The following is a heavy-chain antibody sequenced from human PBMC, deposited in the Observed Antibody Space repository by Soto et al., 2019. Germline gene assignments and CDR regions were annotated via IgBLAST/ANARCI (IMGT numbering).Heavy chain of an antibody. CDR2: ISPYKGDT. J-gene: IGHJ4*02. CDR1: GYTFTSYN. CDR3: ARDLYYSEFTVHSSSDY. D-gene: IGHD3-10*01. V-gene: IGHV1-18*01. Sequence: QVQLVQSGTEVKKPGASVTVSCKTSGYTFTSYNISWVRQAPGQGLEWMGWISPYKGDTNYAQKFQARVTMTTDTSSSTAYMELRSLRSDDTAMYYCARDLYYSEFTVHSSSDYWGQGTLVTVSS.